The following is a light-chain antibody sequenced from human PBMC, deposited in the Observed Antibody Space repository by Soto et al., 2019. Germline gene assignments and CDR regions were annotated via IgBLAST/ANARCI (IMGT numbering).Light chain of an antibody. CDR1: QSISSY. Sequence: DIQMTQSPSSLSASVGDRVTITCRASQSISSYLNWYQQKPGKAPKLPIYAASSLQSGVPSRFSGSGSGTDFTLTISSLQPEDFATYYCQQSYSTPLWTFGQGTKVDIK. V-gene: IGKV1-39*01. CDR3: QQSYSTPLWT. J-gene: IGKJ1*01. CDR2: AAS.